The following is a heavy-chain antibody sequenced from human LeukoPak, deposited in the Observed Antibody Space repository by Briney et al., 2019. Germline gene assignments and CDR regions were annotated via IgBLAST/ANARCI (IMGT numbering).Heavy chain of an antibody. CDR1: GGSISSYY. Sequence: PSETLSLTCTVSGGSISSYYWSWIRQPPGKGLEWIGYIYYSGSTNCNPSLKSRVTISVDTSKNQFSLKLSSVTAADTAVYYCARSPYYDFWSGYSDYGMDVWGQGTTVTVSS. CDR3: ARSPYYDFWSGYSDYGMDV. V-gene: IGHV4-59*01. J-gene: IGHJ6*02. D-gene: IGHD3-3*01. CDR2: IYYSGST.